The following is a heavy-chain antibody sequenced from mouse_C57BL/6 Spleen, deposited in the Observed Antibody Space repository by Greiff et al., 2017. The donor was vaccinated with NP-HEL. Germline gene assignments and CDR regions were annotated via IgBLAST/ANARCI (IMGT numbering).Heavy chain of an antibody. CDR2: IRNKANNHAT. V-gene: IGHV6-6*01. CDR3: TGRLAY. Sequence: EVKLVESGGGLVQPGGSMKLSCAASGFTFSDAWMDWVRQSPEKGLEWVAEIRNKANNHATYYAESVKGRFTISRDDSKSSVYLQMNSVRAEDTGIYYCTGRLAYWGQGTLVTVSA. CDR1: GFTFSDAW. J-gene: IGHJ3*01.